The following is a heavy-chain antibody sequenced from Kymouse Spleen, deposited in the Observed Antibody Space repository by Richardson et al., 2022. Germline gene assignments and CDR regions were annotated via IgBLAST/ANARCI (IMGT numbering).Heavy chain of an antibody. V-gene: IGHV3-20*d01. D-gene: IGHD1-7*01. Sequence: EVQLVESGGGVVRPGGSLRLSCAASGFTFDDYGMSWVRQAPGKGLEWVSGINWNGGSTGYADSVKGRFTISRDNAKNSLYLQMNSLRAEDTALYYCARDGPLEITGTTDAFDIWGQGTMVTVSS. J-gene: IGHJ3*02. CDR3: ARDGPLEITGTTDAFDI. CDR2: INWNGGST. CDR1: GFTFDDYG.